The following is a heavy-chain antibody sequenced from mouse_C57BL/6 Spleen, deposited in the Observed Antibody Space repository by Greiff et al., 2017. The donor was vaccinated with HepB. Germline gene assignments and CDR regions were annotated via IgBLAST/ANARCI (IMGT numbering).Heavy chain of an antibody. D-gene: IGHD1-1*01. Sequence: EVKVVESGGGLVQPKGSLKLSCAASGFSFNTYAMNWVRQAPGKGLEWVARIRSKSNNYATYYADSVKDRFTISRDDSESMLYLQMNNLKTEDTAMYYCVRQGDYGSRYAMDYWGQGTSVTVSS. J-gene: IGHJ4*01. CDR2: IRSKSNNYAT. V-gene: IGHV10-1*01. CDR1: GFSFNTYA. CDR3: VRQGDYGSRYAMDY.